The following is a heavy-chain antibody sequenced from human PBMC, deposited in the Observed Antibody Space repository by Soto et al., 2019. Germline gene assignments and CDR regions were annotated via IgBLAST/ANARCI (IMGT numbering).Heavy chain of an antibody. CDR3: ARVGLGDCSGGSCYWVDSAFDY. D-gene: IGHD2-15*01. Sequence: QVQLQESGPGLVKPSETLSLTCTVSGGSISSYYWSWIRQPPGKGLEWIGYIYYSGSTHYNPSLKSRVTISVDTSKNQFFLMLSSVTAADTAVYYCARVGLGDCSGGSCYWVDSAFDYRGQGTLVTVSS. V-gene: IGHV4-59*01. CDR2: IYYSGST. CDR1: GGSISSYY. J-gene: IGHJ4*02.